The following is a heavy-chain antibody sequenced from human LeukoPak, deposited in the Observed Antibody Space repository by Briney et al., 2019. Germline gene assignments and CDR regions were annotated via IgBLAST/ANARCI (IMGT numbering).Heavy chain of an antibody. CDR1: GFTVSSNY. D-gene: IGHD3-10*01. Sequence: GGSLRLSCAASGFTVSSNYMSWVRQAPGKGLEWVSVISGSGGSTYYADSVKGRFTISRDNSKNTLYLQMNSLRAEDTAVYYCAKVSPMVRGALGYFDYWGQGTLVTVSS. CDR2: ISGSGGST. V-gene: IGHV3-23*01. CDR3: AKVSPMVRGALGYFDY. J-gene: IGHJ4*02.